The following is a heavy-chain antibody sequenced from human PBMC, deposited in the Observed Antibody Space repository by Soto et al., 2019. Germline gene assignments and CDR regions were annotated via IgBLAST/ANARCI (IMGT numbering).Heavy chain of an antibody. J-gene: IGHJ4*02. CDR2: ISSTTNYI. CDR1: GFTFTRYS. Sequence: GGSLRLSCAASGFTFTRYSMNWVRHAPGKGLEWVSSISSTTNYIYYGDSMKGRFTISRDNAKNSLYLEMNSLRAEDTAVYYCARESEDLTSNFDYWGQGTLVTVSS. V-gene: IGHV3-21*06. CDR3: ARESEDLTSNFDY.